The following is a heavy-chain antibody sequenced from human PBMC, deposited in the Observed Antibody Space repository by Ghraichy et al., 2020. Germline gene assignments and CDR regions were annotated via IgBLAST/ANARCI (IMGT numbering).Heavy chain of an antibody. CDR2: IWFDGSKK. D-gene: IGHD2-8*02. V-gene: IGHV3-33*01. CDR1: GFMFSRYG. CDR3: ARDSLVQYDY. Sequence: LNISCSASGFMFSRYGMHWVRQAPGKGLEWVALIWFDGSKKYYADSVKGRFTISRDNSKNTLYLQMHSLRGEDTAVYYCARDSLVQYDYWGQGTLVTVSS. J-gene: IGHJ4*02.